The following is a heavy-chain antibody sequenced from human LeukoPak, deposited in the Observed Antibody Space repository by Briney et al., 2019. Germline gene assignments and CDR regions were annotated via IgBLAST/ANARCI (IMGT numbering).Heavy chain of an antibody. CDR2: INHSGST. J-gene: IGHJ4*02. CDR3: ARGMIAVVADGRNHYFDY. CDR1: GGSFRGYY. Sequence: SETLSLTCAVYGGSFRGYYWSWIRQPPGKGLEWIGEINHSGSTNYNPSLKSRVTISVDTSKNQFSLKLSSVTAADTAVYYCARGMIAVVADGRNHYFDYWGQGTLVTVSS. V-gene: IGHV4-34*01. D-gene: IGHD3-22*01.